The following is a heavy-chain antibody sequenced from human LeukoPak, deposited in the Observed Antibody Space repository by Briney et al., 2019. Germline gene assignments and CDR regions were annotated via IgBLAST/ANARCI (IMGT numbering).Heavy chain of an antibody. CDR3: AREREQWLENDY. Sequence: SVKVSCKASGGTFSSYAISWVRQAPGQGLEWMGGIIPIFGTANYAQKFQGRVTITADESTSTAYMELSSLRSEDTAVYYCAREREQWLENDYWGQGTLVTVSP. CDR2: IIPIFGTA. D-gene: IGHD6-19*01. CDR1: GGTFSSYA. V-gene: IGHV1-69*13. J-gene: IGHJ4*02.